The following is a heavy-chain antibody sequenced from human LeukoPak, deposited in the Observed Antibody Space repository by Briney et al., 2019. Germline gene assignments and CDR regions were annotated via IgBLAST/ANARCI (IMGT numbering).Heavy chain of an antibody. CDR2: INHSGST. D-gene: IGHD3-22*01. J-gene: IGHJ4*02. CDR1: GASITIGAESYH. Sequence: IPSETLSLTCTVSGASITIGAESYHWGWIRQPPGKGLEWIGEINHSGSTNYNPSLKSRVTISVDTSKNQFSLKLSSVTATDTAVYYCARNRRYYYDSSGYFDYWGQGTLVTVSS. CDR3: ARNRRYYYDSSGYFDY. V-gene: IGHV4-39*07.